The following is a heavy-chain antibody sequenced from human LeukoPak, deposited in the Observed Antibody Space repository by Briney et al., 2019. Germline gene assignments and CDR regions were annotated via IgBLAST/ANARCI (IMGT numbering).Heavy chain of an antibody. V-gene: IGHV1-69*13. CDR1: GGTFSGYA. CDR3: ARVINGYSSSWYGTDYYYYGMDV. D-gene: IGHD6-13*01. CDR2: IIPIFGTA. J-gene: IGHJ6*02. Sequence: SVKVSCKASGGTFSGYAISWVRQAPGQGLEWMGGIIPIFGTANYAQKFQGRVTITADESTSTAYMELSSLRSEDTAVYYCARVINGYSSSWYGTDYYYYGMDVWGQGTTVTVSS.